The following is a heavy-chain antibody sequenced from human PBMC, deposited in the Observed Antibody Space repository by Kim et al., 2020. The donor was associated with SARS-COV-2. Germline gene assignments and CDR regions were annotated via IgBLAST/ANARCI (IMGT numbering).Heavy chain of an antibody. CDR1: GGSISTYY. CDR2: IHYSGNT. Sequence: SETLSLTCTVSGGSISTYYWSWIRQPPGKGLEWIGYIHYSGNTGYNPSLKSRVTISVDTSKNQFSLKLNSVTAADTAVYYCARDNRVRELGPGGFDPWG. D-gene: IGHD3-10*01. CDR3: ARDNRVRELGPGGFDP. V-gene: IGHV4-59*01. J-gene: IGHJ5*02.